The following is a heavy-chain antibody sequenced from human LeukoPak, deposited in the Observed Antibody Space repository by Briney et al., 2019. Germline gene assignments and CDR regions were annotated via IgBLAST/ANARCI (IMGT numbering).Heavy chain of an antibody. CDR2: INTNTGNP. D-gene: IGHD6-13*01. J-gene: IGHJ5*02. Sequence: ASVKVSRKASGYTFTSYAMNWVRQAPGQGLEWMGWINTNTGNPTYAQGFTGRFVFSLDTSVSTAYLQISSLKAEDTAVYYCARVADSSSWYLNWFDPWGQGTLVTVSS. V-gene: IGHV7-4-1*02. CDR3: ARVADSSSWYLNWFDP. CDR1: GYTFTSYA.